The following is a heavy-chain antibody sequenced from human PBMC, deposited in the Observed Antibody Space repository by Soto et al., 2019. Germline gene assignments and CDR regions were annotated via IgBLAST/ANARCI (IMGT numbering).Heavy chain of an antibody. J-gene: IGHJ4*02. V-gene: IGHV3-11*06. CDR2: ISSSSTYT. D-gene: IGHD4-4*01. CDR1: GFTFSDYY. Sequence: QVQLVESGGGLVKPGGSLRLSCAASGFTFSDYYMAWLRQAPGKGLEWVSYISSSSTYTTYADSVKGRFTISRDNTKNSLYLQMNSLGAEDTAVYYCARGGNYNLDYWGQGILVTVSS. CDR3: ARGGNYNLDY.